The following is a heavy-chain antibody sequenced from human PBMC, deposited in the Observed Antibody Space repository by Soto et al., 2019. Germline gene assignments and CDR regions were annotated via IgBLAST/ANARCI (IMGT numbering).Heavy chain of an antibody. Sequence: VQLVESGGGLVQPGGSLRLSCAASGFTFSSYEMNWVRQAPGKGLEWVSYISSSGSTIYYADSVKGRFTISRDNGKNSLYLQMNSLRAEDTAVYYCASLERYCSRTSCPYWGQGTLVTVSS. V-gene: IGHV3-48*03. CDR3: ASLERYCSRTSCPY. D-gene: IGHD2-2*01. J-gene: IGHJ4*02. CDR2: ISSSGSTI. CDR1: GFTFSSYE.